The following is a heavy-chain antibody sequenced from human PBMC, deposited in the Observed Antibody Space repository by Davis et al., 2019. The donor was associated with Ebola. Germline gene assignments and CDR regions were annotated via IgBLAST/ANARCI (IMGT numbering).Heavy chain of an antibody. D-gene: IGHD3-16*01. CDR2: ISGSGGRT. J-gene: IGHJ4*02. CDR3: ARDLATGGYALFYFDF. V-gene: IGHV3-23*01. CDR1: GFSLRSCA. Sequence: PGGSLRLSCAASGFSLRSCAMNWVRQAPGKGLEWVSAISGSGGRTYYADSVKGRFTISRDNSNNALYLQMDSLRVEDTAIYWCARDLATGGYALFYFDFWGQGTLVTVSS.